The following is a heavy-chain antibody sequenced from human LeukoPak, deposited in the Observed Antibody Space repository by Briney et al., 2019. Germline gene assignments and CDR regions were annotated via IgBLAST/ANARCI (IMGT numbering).Heavy chain of an antibody. V-gene: IGHV4-4*02. CDR2: IYHSGST. CDR3: ARRSSSGWYPSPNGYYYYGMDV. CDR1: GGSISSSNW. Sequence: SGTLSLTCAVSGGSISSSNWWSWVRQPPGKGLEWIGEIYHSGSTNYNPSLKSQVTISVDKSKNQFSLKLSSVTAADTAVYYCARRSSSGWYPSPNGYYYYGMDVWGQGTTVTVSS. J-gene: IGHJ6*02. D-gene: IGHD6-19*01.